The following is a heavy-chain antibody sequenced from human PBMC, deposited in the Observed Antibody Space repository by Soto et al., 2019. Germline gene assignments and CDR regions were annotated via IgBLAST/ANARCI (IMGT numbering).Heavy chain of an antibody. CDR2: MNPNSGNT. CDR3: AIVGPPAAFDI. D-gene: IGHD1-26*01. J-gene: IGHJ3*02. Sequence: ASVKVSCKASGYTFTSYGISWVRQAPGQGLEWMGWMNPNSGNTGYAQKFQGRVTMTRNTSISTAYMELSSPRSEDTAVYYCAIVGPPAAFDIWGQGTMVTVSS. V-gene: IGHV1-8*02. CDR1: GYTFTSYG.